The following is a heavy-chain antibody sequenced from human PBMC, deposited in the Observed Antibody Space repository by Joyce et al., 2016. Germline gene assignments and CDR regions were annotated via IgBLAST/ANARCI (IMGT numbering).Heavy chain of an antibody. CDR2: ISGTSYYI. CDR3: ARGGISYYYAMDV. D-gene: IGHD3-16*01. J-gene: IGHJ6*02. Sequence: PLVESGGGVVKPGGSLRLPCEAFGSTFSSSSMSWYRQGPGKGVEWVAAISGTSYYIFHAEAVRGRFTVARDNTKKTLYLQMNSLRAEDSAVFYCARGGISYYYAMDVWGQGTTVTVSS. V-gene: IGHV3-21*01. CDR1: GSTFSSSS.